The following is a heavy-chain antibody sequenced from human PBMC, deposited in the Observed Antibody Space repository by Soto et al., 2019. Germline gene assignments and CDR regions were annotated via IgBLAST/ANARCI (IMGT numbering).Heavy chain of an antibody. Sequence: QVQLQQWGAGLLKPSETLSLTCAVYGGSFGDYYWSWLRQPPGKGPEWIGEINHSGNTKYNPSLESRVTISVDTSKNQFSLKLNSVSAADTAVYYCARTGGMDVWSQGATVTVSS. CDR1: GGSFGDYY. V-gene: IGHV4-34*01. CDR3: ARTGGMDV. CDR2: INHSGNT. J-gene: IGHJ6*02.